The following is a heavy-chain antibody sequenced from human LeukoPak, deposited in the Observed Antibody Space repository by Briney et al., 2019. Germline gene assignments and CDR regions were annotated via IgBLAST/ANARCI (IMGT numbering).Heavy chain of an antibody. CDR2: INHSGST. J-gene: IGHJ2*01. Sequence: PSETLSLTCAVYGGSFSGYYWSWIRQPPGKGPEWIGEINHSGSTNYNPSLKSRVTISVDTSKNQFSLKLSSVTAADTAVYYCARIAPYCSSTSCYPRTNHWYFDLWGRGTLVAVSS. CDR1: GGSFSGYY. D-gene: IGHD2-2*01. V-gene: IGHV4-34*01. CDR3: ARIAPYCSSTSCYPRTNHWYFDL.